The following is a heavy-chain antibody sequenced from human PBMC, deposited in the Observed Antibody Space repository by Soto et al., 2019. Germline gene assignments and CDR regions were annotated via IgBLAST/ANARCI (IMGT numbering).Heavy chain of an antibody. CDR3: ARVHYDILTNNWFDP. V-gene: IGHV6-1*01. J-gene: IGHJ5*02. Sequence: SQTLSLTCAISGDSVSSNSAAWNWIRQSPSRGLEWLGRTYYRSKWYNDYAVSVKSRITINPDTSKNQFSLQLNSVTPEDTAAYYCARVHYDILTNNWFDPWGQGALVTVSS. D-gene: IGHD3-9*01. CDR1: GDSVSSNSAA. CDR2: TYYRSKWYN.